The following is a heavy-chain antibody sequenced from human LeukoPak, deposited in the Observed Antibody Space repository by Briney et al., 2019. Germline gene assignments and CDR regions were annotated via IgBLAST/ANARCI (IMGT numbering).Heavy chain of an antibody. CDR2: ISPDRT. CDR3: VKEHVDRAFTRSFEI. D-gene: IGHD3-10*01. J-gene: IGHJ3*02. V-gene: IGHV3-23*01. CDR1: GFAFNAYT. Sequence: GGSLRLSCVGSGFAFNAYTITWVRQAPGKGLEWVSAISPDRTYYADSVKGRLTISRDNYKNTVDLHINSPRAEDTAIYYCVKEHVDRAFTRSFEIWGQGTVVTVSS.